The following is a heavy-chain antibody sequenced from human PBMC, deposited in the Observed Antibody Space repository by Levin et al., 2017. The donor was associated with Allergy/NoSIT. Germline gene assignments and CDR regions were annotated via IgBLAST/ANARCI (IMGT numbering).Heavy chain of an antibody. D-gene: IGHD3-10*01. CDR3: AKTTGSGFYYNNLDY. Sequence: GESLKISCAASGFTFDSYAMSWVRQAPGKGLEWVSAMSARGDSTYYADFVMGRFTISRDNSKNTLFLQMNSLRAEDTARYYCAKTTGSGFYYNNLDYWGPGTLVTVSS. CDR2: MSARGDST. J-gene: IGHJ4*02. CDR1: GFTFDSYA. V-gene: IGHV3-23*01.